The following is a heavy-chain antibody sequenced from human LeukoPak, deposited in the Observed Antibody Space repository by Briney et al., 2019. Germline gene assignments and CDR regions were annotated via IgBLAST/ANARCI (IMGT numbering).Heavy chain of an antibody. V-gene: IGHV5-10-1*01. D-gene: IGHD2-2*01. Sequence: GGSLKISCKGSGYSFTSYWISWVRQMPGKGLEWRGRIDPSDSYTNYSPSFQGHVTISADKSNSTAYLQWSSLKASDTAMYYCARGGAVERYCSSTSCYWVDAFDIWGQGTMVTVSS. J-gene: IGHJ3*02. CDR2: IDPSDSYT. CDR3: ARGGAVERYCSSTSCYWVDAFDI. CDR1: GYSFTSYW.